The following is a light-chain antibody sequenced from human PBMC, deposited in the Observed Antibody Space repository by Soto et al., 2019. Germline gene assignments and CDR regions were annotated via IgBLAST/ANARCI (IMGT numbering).Light chain of an antibody. CDR3: LLSYCGVSNGV. V-gene: IGLV7-46*01. J-gene: IGLJ3*02. CDR1: TGAVTSGHY. Sequence: QAVVTQEPSLTVSPGGTVTLTCGSSTGAVTSGHYPYWFQQKPGQAPRTLIYDTSNKHSWTPARFSGSLLGGKAALPLSGPRPDGDAEYYCLLSYCGVSNGVCGGGTQLTVL. CDR2: DTS.